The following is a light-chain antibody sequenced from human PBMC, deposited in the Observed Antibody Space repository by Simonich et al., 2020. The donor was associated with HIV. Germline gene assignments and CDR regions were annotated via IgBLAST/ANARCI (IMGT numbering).Light chain of an antibody. Sequence: EMVMTQSPATLSLSPGERATLSCSAIQSVSSNLAGYQQKPGQAPTLLIYDASTRATGIPARFSGSGSGTEFTLTINRMQSEDFAVYYCQQYNNWPRTFGLGTKVEMK. V-gene: IGKV3-15*01. J-gene: IGKJ1*01. CDR3: QQYNNWPRT. CDR2: DAS. CDR1: QSVSSN.